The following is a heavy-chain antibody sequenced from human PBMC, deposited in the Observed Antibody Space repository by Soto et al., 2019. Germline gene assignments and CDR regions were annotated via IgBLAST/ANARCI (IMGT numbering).Heavy chain of an antibody. CDR1: GFTFSSYA. Sequence: EVQLLESGGGLVQPGGSLRLSCAASGFTFSSYAMAWVRQAPGTGLEWVSVIDGSGGDTSFADSVTGRFSISRDKSKKMLYMPMNILRAEETARYFWAKEMVAAAYVATSPFEFWGQGTLFTVST. CDR2: IDGSGGDT. J-gene: IGHJ4*02. D-gene: IGHD2-15*01. V-gene: IGHV3-23*01. CDR3: AKEMVAAAYVATSPFEF.